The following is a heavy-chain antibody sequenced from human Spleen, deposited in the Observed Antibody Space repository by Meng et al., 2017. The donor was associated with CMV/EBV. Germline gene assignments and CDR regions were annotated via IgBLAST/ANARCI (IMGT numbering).Heavy chain of an antibody. Sequence: GESMKISCAASGITFSSYSMNWGRQAPGKGLEWVPSISSSSSYIYYADSVKGRFTISRDNAKNSLYLQMNSLRAEDTAVYYCARDRGDSSGPNDAFDIWGQGTMVTVSS. J-gene: IGHJ3*02. D-gene: IGHD3-22*01. CDR3: ARDRGDSSGPNDAFDI. V-gene: IGHV3-21*01. CDR2: ISSSSSYI. CDR1: GITFSSYS.